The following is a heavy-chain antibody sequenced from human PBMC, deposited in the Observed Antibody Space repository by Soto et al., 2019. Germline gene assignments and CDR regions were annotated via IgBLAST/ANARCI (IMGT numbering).Heavy chain of an antibody. V-gene: IGHV3-11*05. CDR1: GFTFSDYY. CDR3: ARVRGPPYCGGDCYSDWYFDL. Sequence: QVQLVESGGGLVKPGGSLRLSCAASGFTFSDYYMSWIRQAPGKGLEWVSYISSSSSYTNYADSVKGRFTISRDNAKNSLYLKMNSLRAEDTAVYYCARVRGPPYCGGDCYSDWYFDLWGRGTLVTVSS. J-gene: IGHJ2*01. D-gene: IGHD2-21*02. CDR2: ISSSSSYT.